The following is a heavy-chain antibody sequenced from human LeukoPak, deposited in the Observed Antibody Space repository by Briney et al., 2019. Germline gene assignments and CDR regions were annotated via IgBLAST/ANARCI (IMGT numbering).Heavy chain of an antibody. CDR3: ARHLVGATRNFDY. V-gene: IGHV5-10-1*01. CDR1: GYSFTSYW. CDR2: IDPSDSYT. Sequence: GESLKISFKASGYSFTSYWISWVRQMPGKGLDWMRRIDPSDSYTNYSPSFQGHVTISADRSISTAYLQWSSLKASDTAMYYCARHLVGATRNFDYWGQGTLVTVSS. J-gene: IGHJ4*02. D-gene: IGHD1-26*01.